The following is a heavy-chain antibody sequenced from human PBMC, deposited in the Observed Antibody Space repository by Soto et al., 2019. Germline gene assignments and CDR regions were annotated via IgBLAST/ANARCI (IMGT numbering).Heavy chain of an antibody. CDR3: ARDREIVVVEDAFDI. V-gene: IGHV1-18*01. D-gene: IGHD3-22*01. CDR1: GYTFTSYG. J-gene: IGHJ3*02. CDR2: ISAYNGNT. Sequence: ASVKVSCKASGYTFTSYGISWVRQAPGQGLEWMGWISAYNGNTNYAQKLQGRVTMTTDTSTSSAYMELRSLRSDDTAVYYCARDREIVVVEDAFDIWGQGTMVTVSS.